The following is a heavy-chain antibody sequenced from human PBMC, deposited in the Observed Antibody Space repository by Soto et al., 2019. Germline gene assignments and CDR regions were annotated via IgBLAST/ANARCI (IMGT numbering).Heavy chain of an antibody. CDR2: IYGDGGTT. CDR1: GFTFSSYA. CDR3: AKSFASGNRYYFDD. V-gene: IGHV3-23*01. D-gene: IGHD3-10*01. Sequence: GGSLRLSCAASGFTFSSYAMTWVRQAPGKGLEWVSTIYGDGGTTYYADSVKGRFTISRDNSRNTLYLQMNSLRPEGTAVYYCAKSFASGNRYYFDDWGQGTLVTVSS. J-gene: IGHJ4*02.